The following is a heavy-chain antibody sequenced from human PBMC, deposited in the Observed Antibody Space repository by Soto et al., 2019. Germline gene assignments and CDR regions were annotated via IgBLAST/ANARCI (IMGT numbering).Heavy chain of an antibody. CDR1: GFTFSSYS. V-gene: IGHV3-48*02. Sequence: PGGSLRLSCAASGFTFSSYSMNWVRQAPGKGLEWVSYISSSSSTIYYADSVKGRFTISRDNAKNSLYLQMNSLRDEDTAVYYCARDLGGLGALGSYYYYYYGMDGWGQGTTVTAP. CDR3: ARDLGGLGALGSYYYYYYGMDG. D-gene: IGHD3-16*01. CDR2: ISSSSSTI. J-gene: IGHJ6*02.